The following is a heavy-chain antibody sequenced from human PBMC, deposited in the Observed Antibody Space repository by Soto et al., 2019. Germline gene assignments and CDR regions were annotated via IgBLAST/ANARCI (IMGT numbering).Heavy chain of an antibody. J-gene: IGHJ4*02. CDR3: ARVPDD. Sequence: SETLSLTCTVSGGSISTGAYYWSWIRQHPGKGLEWIGYIFYSGSTSYNPSLKSRLTISVDTSKNQFSLKLSSVTAADTAVYYCARVPDDWGEGTLVTVAS. CDR1: GGSISTGAYY. CDR2: IFYSGST. V-gene: IGHV4-31*03.